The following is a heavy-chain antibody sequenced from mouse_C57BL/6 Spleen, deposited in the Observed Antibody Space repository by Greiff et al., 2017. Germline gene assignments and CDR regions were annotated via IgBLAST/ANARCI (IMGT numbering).Heavy chain of an antibody. V-gene: IGHV1-80*01. J-gene: IGHJ2*01. CDR1: GYAFSSYW. CDR2: LYPGDGDT. CDR3: ARRGDYYFDY. Sequence: QVQLKESGAELVKPGASVKISCKASGYAFSSYWMNWVKQRPGKGLEWIGQLYPGDGDTNYNGKFKGKATLTADKSSSTAYMQLSSLTSEDSAVYFCARRGDYYFDYWGQGTTLTVSS.